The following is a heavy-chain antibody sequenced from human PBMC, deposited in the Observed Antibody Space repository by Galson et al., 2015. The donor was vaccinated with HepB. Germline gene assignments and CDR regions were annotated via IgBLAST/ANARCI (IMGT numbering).Heavy chain of an antibody. D-gene: IGHD1-26*01. CDR2: ISAYNGNT. J-gene: IGHJ3*02. Sequence: SVKVSCKASCYTFTSYGISWVRQAPGQGLEWMGWISAYNGNTNYAQKLQGRVTMTTDTSTSTAYMELRSLRSDDTAVYYCASALRSVGAFDIWGQGTMVTVSS. CDR3: ASALRSVGAFDI. CDR1: CYTFTSYG. V-gene: IGHV1-18*01.